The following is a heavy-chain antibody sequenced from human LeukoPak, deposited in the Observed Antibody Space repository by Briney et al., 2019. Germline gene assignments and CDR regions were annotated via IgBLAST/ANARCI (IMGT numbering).Heavy chain of an antibody. J-gene: IGHJ3*02. CDR1: GGSISSGSYY. CDR3: ARPGRDYYDRSGYDAFDI. CDR2: IYTSGST. V-gene: IGHV4-61*02. Sequence: SETLSLTCTVSGGSISSGSYYWSWIRQPAGKGLEWIGRIYTSGSTNYNPSLKSRVTISVDTSKNQFSLKLSSVTAADAAVYYCARPGRDYYDRSGYDAFDIWGQGTMVTVSS. D-gene: IGHD3-22*01.